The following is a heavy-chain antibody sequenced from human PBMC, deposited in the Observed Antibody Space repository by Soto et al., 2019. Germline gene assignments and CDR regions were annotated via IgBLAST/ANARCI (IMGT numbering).Heavy chain of an antibody. Sequence: QVQLVQSGAEVKKPGASVKVSCKASGYTFTNYAFSWVRQAPGQGLEWMGWISAYNGNTNYPQKLQGRVTMTTDTSTSTAGMELRSLISDDTAVYYCARDLAAAGPFDCWGQGTLVTVSS. D-gene: IGHD6-13*01. CDR1: GYTFTNYA. CDR2: ISAYNGNT. J-gene: IGHJ4*02. CDR3: ARDLAAAGPFDC. V-gene: IGHV1-18*01.